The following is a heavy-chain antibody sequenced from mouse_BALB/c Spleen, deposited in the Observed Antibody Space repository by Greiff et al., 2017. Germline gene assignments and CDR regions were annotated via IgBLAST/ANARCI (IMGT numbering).Heavy chain of an antibody. D-gene: IGHD1-1*02. CDR3: ARREYGYYAMDY. J-gene: IGHJ4*01. CDR1: GFSLTSYG. Sequence: QVQLQQSGPGLVQPSQSLSITCTVSGFSLTSYGVHWVRQSPGKGLEWLGVIWSGGSTDYNAAFISRLSISKDNSKSQVFFKMNSLQANDTAIYYCARREYGYYAMDYWGQGTSVTVSS. V-gene: IGHV2-2*02. CDR2: IWSGGST.